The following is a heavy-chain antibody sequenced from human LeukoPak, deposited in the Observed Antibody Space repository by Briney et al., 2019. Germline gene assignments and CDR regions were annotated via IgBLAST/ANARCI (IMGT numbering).Heavy chain of an antibody. Sequence: PGGSLRLSCVASGFIFSSYALHWVRQAPGKGLEWVAVISYDGNYKYYADSVKGRFTISRDNSKNTLFLQMNSLRPEDTAVYYCARGEYDLLTGVYYTYGIDVWGQGTTVTVSS. CDR3: ARGEYDLLTGVYYTYGIDV. V-gene: IGHV3-30-3*01. CDR2: ISYDGNYK. CDR1: GFIFSSYA. D-gene: IGHD3-9*01. J-gene: IGHJ6*02.